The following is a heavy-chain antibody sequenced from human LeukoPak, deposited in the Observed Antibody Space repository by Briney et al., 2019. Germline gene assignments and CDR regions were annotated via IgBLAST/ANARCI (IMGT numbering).Heavy chain of an antibody. CDR1: GFRSSGYG. V-gene: IGHV3-23*01. Sequence: PGGSLRLSCAASGFRSSGYGMSWVRQAPGKGLEWVSSISAGSGSTDYADSVKGRFTISRDDSKNTLYLQMKSLRAEDTAVYYCAKSHEPYYYDSSGYYDDYWGQGTLVTVSP. CDR2: ISAGSGST. D-gene: IGHD3-22*01. CDR3: AKSHEPYYYDSSGYYDDY. J-gene: IGHJ4*02.